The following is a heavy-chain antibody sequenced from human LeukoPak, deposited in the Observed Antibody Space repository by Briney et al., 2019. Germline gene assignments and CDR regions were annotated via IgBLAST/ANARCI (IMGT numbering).Heavy chain of an antibody. CDR1: GGSFSGYY. Sequence: SETLSLTCAVYGGSFSGYYWSWIRQPPGKGLEWIGEINHSGSTNYNPSLKSRVTISVDTSKNQFSLKLSSVAAADTAVYYCARETSQKGAHYMDVWGKGTTITISS. J-gene: IGHJ6*03. CDR3: ARETSQKGAHYMDV. D-gene: IGHD3-16*01. CDR2: INHSGST. V-gene: IGHV4-34*01.